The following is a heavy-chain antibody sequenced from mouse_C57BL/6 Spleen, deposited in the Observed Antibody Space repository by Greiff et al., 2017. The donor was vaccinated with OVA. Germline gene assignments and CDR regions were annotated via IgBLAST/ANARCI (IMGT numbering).Heavy chain of an antibody. D-gene: IGHD2-4*01. Sequence: EVHLVESGGGLVKPGGSLKLSCAASGFTFSDYGMHWVRQAPEKGLEWVAYISSGSSTIYYADTVKGRFTISRDNAKNTLFLQMTSLRSEDTAMYYCARKAYYDFYFDYWGQGTTLTVSS. V-gene: IGHV5-17*01. J-gene: IGHJ2*01. CDR3: ARKAYYDFYFDY. CDR2: ISSGSSTI. CDR1: GFTFSDYG.